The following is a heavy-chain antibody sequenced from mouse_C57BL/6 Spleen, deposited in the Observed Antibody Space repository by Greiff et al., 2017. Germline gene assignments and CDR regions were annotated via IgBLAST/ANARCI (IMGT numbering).Heavy chain of an antibody. CDR1: GYTFTSYW. Sequence: VQLQQPGAELVMPGASVKLSCKASGYTFTSYWMHWVKQRPGQGLEWIGEIDPSDSYTNYNQKFKGKSTLTVDKSSSPAYMQLSSLTSADSAVYYCARSRDYYGSSLFDDWGQGTTLTVSS. J-gene: IGHJ2*01. V-gene: IGHV1-69*01. CDR3: ARSRDYYGSSLFDD. CDR2: IDPSDSYT. D-gene: IGHD1-1*01.